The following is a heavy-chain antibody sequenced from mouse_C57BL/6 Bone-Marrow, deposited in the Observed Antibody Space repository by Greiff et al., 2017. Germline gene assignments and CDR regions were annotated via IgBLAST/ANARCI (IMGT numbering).Heavy chain of an antibody. J-gene: IGHJ3*01. CDR2: IDPSDSYT. CDR3: AREAYYGSSYPFPY. D-gene: IGHD1-1*01. CDR1: GYTFTSYW. Sequence: QVQLQQPGAELVKPGASVKLSCKASGYTFTSYWMQWVKQRPGQGLEWIGEIDPSDSYTNYNQKFKGKATLTVDTSSSTAYMKLSSLTSEDSAVYYCAREAYYGSSYPFPYWGQGTLVTVSA. V-gene: IGHV1-50*01.